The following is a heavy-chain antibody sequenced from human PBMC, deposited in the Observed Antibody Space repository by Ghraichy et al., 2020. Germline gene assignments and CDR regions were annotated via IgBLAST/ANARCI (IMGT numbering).Heavy chain of an antibody. J-gene: IGHJ6*02. CDR3: GKGISAGTSTISYYYNGMDV. V-gene: IGHV3-23*01. CDR2: ISGSGGDT. D-gene: IGHD6-13*01. Sequence: GGSLRLSCTAASEFSLSSYALSWVRQAPGKGLEWVSAISGSGGDTYYPDSVKGRFTISRDNSKNTLYLQMNSLRGEDTGVYYCGKGISAGTSTISYYYNGMDVWCQGTTVTVSS. CDR1: EFSLSSYA.